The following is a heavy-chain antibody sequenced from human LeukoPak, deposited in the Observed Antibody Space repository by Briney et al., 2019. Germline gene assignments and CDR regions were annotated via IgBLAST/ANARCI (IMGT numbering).Heavy chain of an antibody. CDR2: ISYDGSNE. D-gene: IGHD3-10*01. CDR1: GFTFSSYA. Sequence: GGSLRLSCTASGFTFSSYAMYWVRQAPGKGLECVAVISYDGSNEHYADSVKGRFTISRDNSKNTLYLQMNSLRVEDTAVYYCARDLSGGGLDYWGQGTLVTVSS. V-gene: IGHV3-30-3*01. CDR3: ARDLSGGGLDY. J-gene: IGHJ4*02.